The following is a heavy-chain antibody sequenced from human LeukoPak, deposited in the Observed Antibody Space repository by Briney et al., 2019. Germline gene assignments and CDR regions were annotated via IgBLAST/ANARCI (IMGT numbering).Heavy chain of an antibody. CDR3: AKNTRGRGPGYFDY. CDR1: GFTFNDYA. Sequence: GRSLRLSCAASGFTFNDYALHWVRQAPGRGLEWVSGISWNGGTLDYADSVRGRFTISRDNAKNSLYLQIHSLRTEDTALYYCAKNTRGRGPGYFDYWGQGTLVTVSS. V-gene: IGHV3-9*01. J-gene: IGHJ4*02. CDR2: ISWNGGTL. D-gene: IGHD1-26*01.